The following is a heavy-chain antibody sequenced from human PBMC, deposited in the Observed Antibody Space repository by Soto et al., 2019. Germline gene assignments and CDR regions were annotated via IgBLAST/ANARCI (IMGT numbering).Heavy chain of an antibody. CDR1: GFTFSSYG. J-gene: IGHJ4*02. Sequence: GGSLRLSCAASGFTFSSYGMHWVRQAPGKGLEWVAVISYDGSNKYYADSVKGRFTISRDNSKNTLYLQMNSLRAEDTAVYYCAKELLGSDDDIRLVGADLDYWGQGTLVTVSS. CDR2: ISYDGSNK. CDR3: AKELLGSDDDIRLVGADLDY. D-gene: IGHD1-26*01. V-gene: IGHV3-30*18.